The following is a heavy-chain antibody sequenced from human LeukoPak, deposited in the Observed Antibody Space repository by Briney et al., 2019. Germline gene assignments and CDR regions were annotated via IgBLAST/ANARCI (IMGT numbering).Heavy chain of an antibody. J-gene: IGHJ5*02. CDR2: ISPYNGNT. V-gene: IGHV1-18*01. D-gene: IGHD3-10*01. CDR1: GYTFTSYG. Sequence: GASVKVSCKASGYTFTSYGISWVRQAPGQGLEWMVWISPYNGNTNYAQKLQGRITMTTDTSTSTGYMELRSLRSDDTAVYYCARTDRGKLWFGELLNPPAWFDPWGQGTLVTVSS. CDR3: ARTDRGKLWFGELLNPPAWFDP.